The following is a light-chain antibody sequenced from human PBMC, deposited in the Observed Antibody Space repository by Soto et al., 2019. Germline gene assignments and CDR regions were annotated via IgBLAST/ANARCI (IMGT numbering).Light chain of an antibody. V-gene: IGKV3-20*01. Sequence: EIVLTQSPGTLSLSPGERATLSCRASQSVSSSYLAWYQQKPGQAPRLLIYGASSRATGIPDRFSGSGSGTAFTLTISRLEPEDFAVYYCHQYGSSLWTFGQGTKVEIK. CDR1: QSVSSSY. CDR3: HQYGSSLWT. CDR2: GAS. J-gene: IGKJ1*01.